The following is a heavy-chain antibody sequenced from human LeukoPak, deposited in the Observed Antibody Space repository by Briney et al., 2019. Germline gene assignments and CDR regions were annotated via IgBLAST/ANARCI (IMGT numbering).Heavy chain of an antibody. J-gene: IGHJ6*03. Sequence: SETLSLTCTVSGDSISSGYYWGWIRQPPGKGLEWIASVYHSGSTYYNPSLKSRVTVAVDTSKNQFSLKLSSVTAADTAVYYCASRPLGYCSSTSCPGDYYMDVWGKGTTVTVSS. V-gene: IGHV4-38-2*02. CDR2: VYHSGST. CDR1: GDSISSGYY. CDR3: ASRPLGYCSSTSCPGDYYMDV. D-gene: IGHD2-2*01.